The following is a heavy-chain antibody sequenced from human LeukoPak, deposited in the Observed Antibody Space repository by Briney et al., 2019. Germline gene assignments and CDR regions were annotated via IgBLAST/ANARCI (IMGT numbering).Heavy chain of an antibody. J-gene: IGHJ5*02. CDR3: ARATDILTGYWGHRFDP. Sequence: KTSETLSLTCAVYGGSFSGYYWSWIRQPPGKGLEWIGEINHSGSTNYNPSLKSRVTISVDTSKNQFSLKLSSVTAADTAVYYCARATDILTGYWGHRFDPWGQGTLVTVSS. V-gene: IGHV4-34*01. CDR2: INHSGST. D-gene: IGHD3-9*01. CDR1: GGSFSGYY.